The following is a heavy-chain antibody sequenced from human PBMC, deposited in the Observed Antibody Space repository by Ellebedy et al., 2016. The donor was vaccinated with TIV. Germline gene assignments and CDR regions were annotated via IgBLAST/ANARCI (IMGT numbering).Heavy chain of an antibody. CDR1: GYTFTSYS. J-gene: IGHJ6*02. Sequence: AASVKVSCKASGYTFTSYSIHWVRQAPGQGLEWMAWIKGGNGETKYSQKFQGRFTVTRVSSASTSDLELSSLISEDTAVYYCAREFALTVTGLDVWGQGTTVTVSS. D-gene: IGHD4-11*01. V-gene: IGHV1-3*01. CDR3: AREFALTVTGLDV. CDR2: IKGGNGET.